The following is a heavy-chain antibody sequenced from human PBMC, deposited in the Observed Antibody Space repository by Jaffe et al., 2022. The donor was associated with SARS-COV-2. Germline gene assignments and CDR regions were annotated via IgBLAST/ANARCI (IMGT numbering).Heavy chain of an antibody. CDR1: GFTFDDYA. Sequence: EVQLVESGGGLVQPGRSLRLSCAASGFTFDDYAMHWVRQAPGKGLEWVSGISWNSGSIGYADSVKGRFTISRDNAKNSLYLQMNSLRAEDTALYYCAKDISGYDSDYYYYGMDVWGQGTTVTVSS. J-gene: IGHJ6*02. CDR2: ISWNSGSI. V-gene: IGHV3-9*01. D-gene: IGHD5-12*01. CDR3: AKDISGYDSDYYYYGMDV.